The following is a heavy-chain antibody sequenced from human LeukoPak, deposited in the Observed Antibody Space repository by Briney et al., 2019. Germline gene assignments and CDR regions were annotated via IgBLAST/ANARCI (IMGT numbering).Heavy chain of an antibody. J-gene: IGHJ4*02. CDR3: AKDIEQLPDY. Sequence: GGSLRLSCAASGFTFSSYEMNWVRQAPGKGLEWVSYISSSGSTIYYADSVKGRFTISRDNAKNSLYLQMNSLRTEDTALYYCAKDIEQLPDYWGQGTLVTVSS. D-gene: IGHD6-6*01. CDR2: ISSSGSTI. V-gene: IGHV3-48*03. CDR1: GFTFSSYE.